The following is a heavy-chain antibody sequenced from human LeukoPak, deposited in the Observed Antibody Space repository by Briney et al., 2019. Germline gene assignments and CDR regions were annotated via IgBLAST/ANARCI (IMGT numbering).Heavy chain of an antibody. CDR2: ISSSSSYI. Sequence: PGGSLRLSCAASGFTFSSYSMNWVRQAPGKGLEWVSSISSSSSYIYYADSVRGRFTISRDNAKNSLYLQVNSLRAEDTALYYCARVGRTTGHYYYMDVWGKGTTVTVSS. J-gene: IGHJ6*03. CDR3: ARVGRTTGHYYYMDV. V-gene: IGHV3-21*04. D-gene: IGHD1-14*01. CDR1: GFTFSSYS.